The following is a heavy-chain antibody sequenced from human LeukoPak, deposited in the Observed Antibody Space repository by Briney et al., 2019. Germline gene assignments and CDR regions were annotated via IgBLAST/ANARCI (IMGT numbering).Heavy chain of an antibody. Sequence: SETLSLTCTVSGGSISSYYWSWIRQPPGKGLEWIGYIYYSGSTNYNPSLKSRVTISVDTSKNQFSLKLSSVTAADTAVYYCARSTGGQTYYDSSAPFDYWGQGTLVTVSS. CDR1: GGSISSYY. J-gene: IGHJ4*02. D-gene: IGHD3-22*01. CDR3: ARSTGGQTYYDSSAPFDY. CDR2: IYYSGST. V-gene: IGHV4-59*01.